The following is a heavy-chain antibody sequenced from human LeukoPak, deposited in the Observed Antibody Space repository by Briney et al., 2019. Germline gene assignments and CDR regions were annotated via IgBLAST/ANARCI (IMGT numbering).Heavy chain of an antibody. D-gene: IGHD6-6*01. CDR1: GGSISSGSYY. CDR3: ARGVSSIAARPVDY. Sequence: SETLSLTCTVSGGSISSGSYYGSWIRQPAGKGLEWIGRIYTSGSTNYNPSLKSRVTISVDTSKNQFSLKLSSVTAADTAVYYCARGVSSIAARPVDYWGQGTLVTVSS. V-gene: IGHV4-61*02. CDR2: IYTSGST. J-gene: IGHJ4*02.